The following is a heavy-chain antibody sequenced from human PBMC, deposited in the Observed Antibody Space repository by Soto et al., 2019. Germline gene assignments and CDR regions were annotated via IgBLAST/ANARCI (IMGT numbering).Heavy chain of an antibody. V-gene: IGHV3-30-3*01. Sequence: PGGSLRLSCAASGFTFSSYAMHWVRQAPGKGLEWVAVISYDGSNKYYADSVKGRFTISRDNSKNTLYLQMNSLRAEDTAVYYCARASDAVVTVYGYFDYWGQGTLVTVSS. CDR3: ARASDAVVTVYGYFDY. CDR2: ISYDGSNK. D-gene: IGHD5-18*01. CDR1: GFTFSSYA. J-gene: IGHJ4*02.